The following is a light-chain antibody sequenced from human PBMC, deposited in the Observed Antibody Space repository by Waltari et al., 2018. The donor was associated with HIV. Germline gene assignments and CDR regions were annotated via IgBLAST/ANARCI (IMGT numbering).Light chain of an antibody. CDR3: MQGTHWPLT. Sequence: DVVLTQSPLYMPVTLGQPASIYCRPSQSLVYGDGNTYLNWFHQRPGQSPRRLIYEVSKRDSGVPERFSGSGSGAEFTLKISRVEADDVGIYYCMQGTHWPLTFGGGTTVEIK. CDR2: EVS. CDR1: QSLVYGDGNTY. V-gene: IGKV2-30*01. J-gene: IGKJ4*01.